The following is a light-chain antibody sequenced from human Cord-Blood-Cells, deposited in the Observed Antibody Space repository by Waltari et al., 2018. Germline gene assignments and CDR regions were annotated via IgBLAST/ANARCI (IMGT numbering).Light chain of an antibody. Sequence: DIVMTQSPLSLPAPPGEPASISCSSSQSLLHSNGYNYLDWYLQKPGQSPQLLIYLGSNRASGVPDRFSGSGSGTDFTLKISRVEAEDVGVYYCMQALQTPVTFGPGTKVDIK. CDR3: MQALQTPVT. V-gene: IGKV2-28*01. CDR2: LGS. CDR1: QSLLHSNGYNY. J-gene: IGKJ3*01.